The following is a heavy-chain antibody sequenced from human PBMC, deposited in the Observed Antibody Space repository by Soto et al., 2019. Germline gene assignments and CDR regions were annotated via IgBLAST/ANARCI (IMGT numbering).Heavy chain of an antibody. V-gene: IGHV4-34*01. Sequence: SETLSLTCAVYGGSFSGDYWSWIRQPPGKGLEWIGEINHSGSTNYNPSLKSRVTISVDTSKNQFSLKLSSVTAADTAVYYCARGRANFDYWGQGTLVTVSS. CDR3: ARGRANFDY. CDR2: INHSGST. CDR1: GGSFSGDY. J-gene: IGHJ4*02.